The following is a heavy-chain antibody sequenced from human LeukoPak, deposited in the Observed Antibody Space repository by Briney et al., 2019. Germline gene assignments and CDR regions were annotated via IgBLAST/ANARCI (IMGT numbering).Heavy chain of an antibody. CDR1: GGSFSGYY. J-gene: IGHJ6*02. Sequence: PSETLSLTCAVYGGSFSGYYWSWIRQPPGKGLEWIGEINHSGSTNYNPSLKSRVTISVDTSKNQFSLKLSSVTAADTAVYYCARAGWQYQLPRSYYYGMDVWGQGTTVTVSS. CDR2: INHSGST. CDR3: ARAGWQYQLPRSYYYGMDV. D-gene: IGHD2-2*01. V-gene: IGHV4-34*01.